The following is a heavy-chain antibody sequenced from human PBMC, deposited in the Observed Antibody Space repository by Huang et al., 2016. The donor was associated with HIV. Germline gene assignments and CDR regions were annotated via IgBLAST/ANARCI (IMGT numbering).Heavy chain of an antibody. CDR1: GFTFSKAW. CDR2: SKSKTDGGTT. D-gene: IGHD3-22*01. CDR3: TTHLDYYDSSGYYFGNY. V-gene: IGHV3-15*01. Sequence: EVQLVESGGGLVKPGGSLRLSCAASGFTFSKAWMGWVRQAPGNWLEWVCRSKSKTDGGTTDYTSPVKGRFTLSRDDSRNTLYLQMNSLKTEDTAVYYCTTHLDYYDSSGYYFGNYWGQGTLVTVSS. J-gene: IGHJ4*02.